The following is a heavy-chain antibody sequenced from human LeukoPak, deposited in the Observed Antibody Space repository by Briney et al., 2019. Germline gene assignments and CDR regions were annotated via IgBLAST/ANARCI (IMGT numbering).Heavy chain of an antibody. CDR2: IIPILGIA. D-gene: IGHD3-10*01. CDR3: AMKGFAGYFDY. J-gene: IGHJ4*02. Sequence: SVKVSCKASGGTFSSYAISWVRQDPGQGLEWLGRIIPILGIANYAQKFQGRVTITADKSTSTAYMELSSLRSEDTAVYYCAMKGFAGYFDYWGEGTLVTVSS. CDR1: GGTFSSYA. V-gene: IGHV1-69*04.